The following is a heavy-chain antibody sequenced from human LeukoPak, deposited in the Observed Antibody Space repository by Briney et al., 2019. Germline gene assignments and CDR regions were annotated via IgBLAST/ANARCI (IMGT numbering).Heavy chain of an antibody. Sequence: ASVKVSCKASGYTFTSYGISWVRQAPGQGLEWMGGISAYNGNTNYAQKLQGRVTMTTDTSTSTAYMELRGLRSDDTAVYYCARDQAATNTQVRFCLDWGQGTLVTVSS. V-gene: IGHV1-18*01. CDR1: GYTFTSYG. J-gene: IGHJ4*02. CDR3: ARDQAATNTQVRFCLD. D-gene: IGHD3-9*01. CDR2: ISAYNGNT.